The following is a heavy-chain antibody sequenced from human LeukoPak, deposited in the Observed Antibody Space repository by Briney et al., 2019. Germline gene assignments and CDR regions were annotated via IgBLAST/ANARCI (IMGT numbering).Heavy chain of an antibody. V-gene: IGHV3-23*01. CDR1: GFTFGSYA. CDR3: AKGARGYSDGFYFDY. CDR2: ISGSGGST. J-gene: IGHJ4*02. D-gene: IGHD2-15*01. Sequence: GGSLRLSCAPSGFTFGSYAMSWVRQAPGKGLEWVSAISGSGGSTYYADSVKGRFTISRDNSKNTLYLQMNSLRAEDTAVYYCAKGARGYSDGFYFDYWGQGTLVTVSS.